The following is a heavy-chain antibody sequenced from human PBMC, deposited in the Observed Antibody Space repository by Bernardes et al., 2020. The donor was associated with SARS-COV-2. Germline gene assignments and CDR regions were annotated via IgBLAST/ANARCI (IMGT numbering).Heavy chain of an antibody. Sequence: GGSLRLSCAASGFTFSSYAMHWVRQAPGKGLEWVAVISYDGSNKYYAASVKGRFTISRDNSKNTLYLQMNSLRAEDTAVYYCASGSGSYFSWFDPWGQGTLVTVSS. CDR1: GFTFSSYA. D-gene: IGHD1-26*01. J-gene: IGHJ5*02. V-gene: IGHV3-30-3*01. CDR3: ASGSGSYFSWFDP. CDR2: ISYDGSNK.